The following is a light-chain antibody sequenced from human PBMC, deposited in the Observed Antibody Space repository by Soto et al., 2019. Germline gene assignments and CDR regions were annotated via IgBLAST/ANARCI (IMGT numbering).Light chain of an antibody. CDR1: QSISSS. V-gene: IGKV3-15*01. J-gene: IGKJ1*01. Sequence: EVVMTQSPATLSVSPGESATLSCRASQSISSSKLAWYQQNPGQAPRLLLFGVSNRATGIPARFSGSGSGTEFTLTISSLQPDDFATYYCQHYNSYSEAFGQGTKGDIK. CDR3: QHYNSYSEA. CDR2: GVS.